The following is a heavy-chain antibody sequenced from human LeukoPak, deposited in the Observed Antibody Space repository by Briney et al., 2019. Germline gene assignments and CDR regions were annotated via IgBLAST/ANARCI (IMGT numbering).Heavy chain of an antibody. CDR2: ISGSSSSGRT. CDR3: AKMRWELNYFDY. D-gene: IGHD4-23*01. V-gene: IGHV3-23*01. J-gene: IGHJ4*02. Sequence: GGSLRLSCAASGFTFSSYGIHWVRQAPGKGLEWVSAISGSSSSGRTFYADSVKGRFTISRDNSKNTLYLQMNSLRAEDTAIYYCAKMRWELNYFDYWGQGTLVTVSS. CDR1: GFTFSSYG.